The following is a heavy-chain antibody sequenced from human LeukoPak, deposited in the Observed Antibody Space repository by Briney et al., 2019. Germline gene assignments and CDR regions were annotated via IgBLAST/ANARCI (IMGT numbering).Heavy chain of an antibody. CDR1: GFTFSTYA. CDR3: AREEAPVGGSPFDY. J-gene: IGHJ4*02. V-gene: IGHV3-64*02. Sequence: GGSLRLSCAASGFTFSTYAMHWVRQAPGKGLEHVSSISSGGVNTYYADSVRGRFTISRDNSKNTLYLHMGSLRAEDMAVYYCAREEAPVGGSPFDYWGQGTLVTVSS. CDR2: ISSGGVNT. D-gene: IGHD1-26*01.